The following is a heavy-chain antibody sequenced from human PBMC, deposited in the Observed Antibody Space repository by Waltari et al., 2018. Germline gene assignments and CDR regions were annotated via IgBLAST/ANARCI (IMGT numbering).Heavy chain of an antibody. CDR3: ARGRRISMIRGTWGFDY. Sequence: QVQLQQWGAGLLKPSETLSLTCAVDGGSFSGYFWSWIRQPPGKGLEWIGEINHSENTNYNPALKSRVTMSVDTSKNQFSLKLSSVTAADTAVYYCARGRRISMIRGTWGFDYWGQGTLVTVSS. V-gene: IGHV4-34*02. CDR2: INHSENT. J-gene: IGHJ4*02. CDR1: GGSFSGYF. D-gene: IGHD3-10*01.